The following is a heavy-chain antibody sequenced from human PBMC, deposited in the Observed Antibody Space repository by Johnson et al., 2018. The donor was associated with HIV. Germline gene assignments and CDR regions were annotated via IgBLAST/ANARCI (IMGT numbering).Heavy chain of an antibody. Sequence: QVQLVESGGGVVQPGRSLRLSCAASGLTFSSYGMHWVRQAPGKGLEWVAFIWYDGSNQYYADSVKGRFTISRDNSKTTLYLQMNSLRAEDTAVYYCANLPTRRSYYTLGAFDIWGQGTMVTVSS. CDR1: GLTFSSYG. CDR3: ANLPTRRSYYTLGAFDI. D-gene: IGHD1-26*01. CDR2: IWYDGSNQ. J-gene: IGHJ3*02. V-gene: IGHV3-33*06.